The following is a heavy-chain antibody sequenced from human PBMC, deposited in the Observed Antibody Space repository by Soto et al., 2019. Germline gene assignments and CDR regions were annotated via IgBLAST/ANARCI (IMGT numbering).Heavy chain of an antibody. CDR3: ARDRDPPGYMDV. Sequence: PGGSLRLSCAASGFTFSSYGMHWVRQAPGKGLEWVAVIWYDGSNKYYADSVKGRFTISRDNSKNTLYLQMNSLRAEDTAVYYCARDRDPPGYMDVWGKGTTVTVSS. CDR1: GFTFSSYG. CDR2: IWYDGSNK. J-gene: IGHJ6*03. V-gene: IGHV3-33*01.